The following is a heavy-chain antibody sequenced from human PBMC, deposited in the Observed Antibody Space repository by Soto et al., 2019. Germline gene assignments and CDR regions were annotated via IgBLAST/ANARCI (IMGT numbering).Heavy chain of an antibody. CDR3: ARADTAYCGGDCPPYFDY. CDR2: IYHSGST. D-gene: IGHD2-21*02. V-gene: IGHV4-4*02. CDR1: GGSISSSNW. Sequence: PSETLSLTCAVSGGSISSSNWWSWVRQPPGKGLEWIGEIYHSGSTNYNPSLKSRVTISVDKSKNQFSLKLSSVTAADTAVYYCARADTAYCGGDCPPYFDYWGQGTLVTVSS. J-gene: IGHJ4*02.